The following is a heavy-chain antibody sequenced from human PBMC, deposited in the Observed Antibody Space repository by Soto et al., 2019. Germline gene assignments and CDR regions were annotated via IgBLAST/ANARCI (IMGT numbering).Heavy chain of an antibody. J-gene: IGHJ6*02. CDR1: GFTFSSYG. D-gene: IGHD2-15*01. Sequence: GGSLRLSCAASGFTFSSYGMHWVRQAPGKGLEWVAVIWYDGSNKYYADSVKGRFTISRDNSKNTLYLQMNSLRAEGTAVYYCARDPRVYCSGGSCYYYGMDVWGQGTTVTVSS. CDR2: IWYDGSNK. CDR3: ARDPRVYCSGGSCYYYGMDV. V-gene: IGHV3-33*01.